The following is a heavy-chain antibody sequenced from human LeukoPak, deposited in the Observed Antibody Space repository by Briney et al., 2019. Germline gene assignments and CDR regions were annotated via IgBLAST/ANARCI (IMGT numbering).Heavy chain of an antibody. D-gene: IGHD2-2*01. CDR3: ARDHCSSTSCYLYFQH. Sequence: SVKVSCKASGGTFSSYAISWVRQAPGQGLEWMGGIIPILGTANYAQKFQGRVTITADESTSTACMELSSLRSEDTAVYYCARDHCSSTSCYLYFQHWGQGTLVTVSS. J-gene: IGHJ1*01. CDR2: IIPILGTA. CDR1: GGTFSSYA. V-gene: IGHV1-69*13.